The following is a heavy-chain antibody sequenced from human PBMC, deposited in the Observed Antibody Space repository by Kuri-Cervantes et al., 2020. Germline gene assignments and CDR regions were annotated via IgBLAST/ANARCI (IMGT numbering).Heavy chain of an antibody. CDR1: GYTFTSYA. D-gene: IGHD4-17*01. V-gene: IGHV1-69*13. CDR2: IIPIFGTA. Sequence: SVKVSCKASGYTFTSYAMNWVRQAPGQGLEWMGGIIPIFGTANYAQKFQGRVTITADESTSTAYMELSSLRSEDTAVYYCARSAYGDYVPGYWGQGTLVTVSS. J-gene: IGHJ4*02. CDR3: ARSAYGDYVPGY.